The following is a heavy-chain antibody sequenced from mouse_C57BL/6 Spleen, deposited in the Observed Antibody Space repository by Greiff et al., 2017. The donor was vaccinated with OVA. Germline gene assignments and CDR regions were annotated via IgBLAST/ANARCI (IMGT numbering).Heavy chain of an antibody. D-gene: IGHD1-2*01. V-gene: IGHV1-81*01. J-gene: IGHJ2*01. CDR1: GYTFTSYG. CDR3: ARRADHYYVDY. Sequence: VQLQQSGAELARPGASVKLSCKASGYTFTSYGISWVKQRTGQGLEWIGEIYPRSGNTYYNEKFKGKATLTADKSTSTAYMELRSLTSEYAAVYFGARRADHYYVDYWGQGTTLTVSS. CDR2: IYPRSGNT.